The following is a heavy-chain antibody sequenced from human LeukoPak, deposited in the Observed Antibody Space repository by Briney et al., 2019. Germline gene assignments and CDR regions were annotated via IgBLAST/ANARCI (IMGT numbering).Heavy chain of an antibody. CDR2: SNPNSGGT. CDR1: GYSFTDSY. CDR3: ARADRLDGGPYLIGP. V-gene: IGHV1-2*02. J-gene: IGHJ5*02. Sequence: ASVKVSCKTSGYSFTDSYMHWVRQAPGQGLEWMGWSNPNSGGTSSAQKFQGRVTMTRDTSITTVYMEVSWLTSDDTAIYYCARADRLDGGPYLIGPWGQGTLVTVSS. D-gene: IGHD2-21*01.